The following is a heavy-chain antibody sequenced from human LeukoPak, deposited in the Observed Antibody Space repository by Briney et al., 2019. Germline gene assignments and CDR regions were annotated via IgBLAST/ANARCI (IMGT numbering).Heavy chain of an antibody. Sequence: WASVKVSCKASGYTFTSYAMNWVRQAPGQGLEWMGWNNTNTGNPTYAQGFTGRFVFSLDTSVSTAYLQISSLKAEDTAVYYCAREAQDYDRVPLWFDPWGQGTLVTVSS. D-gene: IGHD3-9*01. V-gene: IGHV7-4-1*02. CDR1: GYTFTSYA. CDR2: NNTNTGNP. J-gene: IGHJ5*02. CDR3: AREAQDYDRVPLWFDP.